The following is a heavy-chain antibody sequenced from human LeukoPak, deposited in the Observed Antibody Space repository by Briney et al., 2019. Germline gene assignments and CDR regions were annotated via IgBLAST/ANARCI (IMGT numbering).Heavy chain of an antibody. CDR3: ARGIPDSSSWAPGFDP. J-gene: IGHJ5*02. Sequence: SETLSLTCAVYGGSFSGYYWSWIRQPPGKGLEWVGEINHSGSTNYNPSLKSRVTRSVDTSKNQFSLKLSSVTAADTAVYYCARGIPDSSSWAPGFDPWGQGTLVTVSS. CDR1: GGSFSGYY. V-gene: IGHV4-34*01. CDR2: INHSGST. D-gene: IGHD6-13*01.